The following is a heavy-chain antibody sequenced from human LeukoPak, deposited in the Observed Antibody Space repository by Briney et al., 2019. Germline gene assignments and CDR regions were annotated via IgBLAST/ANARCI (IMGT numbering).Heavy chain of an antibody. CDR2: ISASETSI. CDR3: VRDNLENQWLERSY. V-gene: IGHV3-48*03. CDR1: GFTFSLYN. D-gene: IGHD6-19*01. J-gene: IGHJ4*02. Sequence: PGGSLRLSCAASGFTFSLYNMNWVRQAPGKGMEWVSQISASETSIKYADSVRGRFTISRDNVKNSVYLQMISLRAEDTAIYYCVRDNLENQWLERSYWGQGTLVTVSS.